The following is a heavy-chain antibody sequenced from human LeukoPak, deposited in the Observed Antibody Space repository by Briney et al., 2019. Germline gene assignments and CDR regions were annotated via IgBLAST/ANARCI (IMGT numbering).Heavy chain of an antibody. D-gene: IGHD2-2*01. CDR1: GGSISTSNW. CDR3: ARDWIPAATVGTHYNWFDP. V-gene: IGHV4-4*02. CDR2: IYHSGTT. Sequence: SETLSLTCTVSGGSISTSNWWTWVRPPPGKGLEWIGEIYHSGTTNYNPSLKSRVTISVDKSKNQFSLKLHSVTATDTAVYYCARDWIPAATVGTHYNWFDPWGQGTLVTVSS. J-gene: IGHJ5*02.